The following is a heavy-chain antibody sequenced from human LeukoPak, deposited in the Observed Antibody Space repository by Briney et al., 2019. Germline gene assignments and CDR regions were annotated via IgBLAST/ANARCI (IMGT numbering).Heavy chain of an antibody. CDR2: ISSSGSTI. CDR1: GFTFSDYY. Sequence: GGSLRLSCAASGFTFSDYYMSWIRQAPGKGLEWASYISSSGSTIYYADSVKGRFTISRDNAKNSLYPQMNSLRAEDTAVYYCARESGIAARLDYWGQGTLVTVSS. D-gene: IGHD6-6*01. CDR3: ARESGIAARLDY. J-gene: IGHJ4*02. V-gene: IGHV3-11*04.